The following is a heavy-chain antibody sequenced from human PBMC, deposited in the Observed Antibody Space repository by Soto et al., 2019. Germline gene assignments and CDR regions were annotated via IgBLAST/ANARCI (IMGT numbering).Heavy chain of an antibody. Sequence: PWGSLGLSCAASGVSVRTYTMSGFRQPAGKGLEWVSAVLQTVISTFYADSVKGRFTISRDNSKNTLYLQMNNLRAEDTAVYYCAKDFTPDGYWDFDYWGQGTPVTVSS. V-gene: IGHV3-23*01. J-gene: IGHJ4*02. CDR1: GVSVRTYT. CDR2: VLQTVIST. CDR3: AKDFTPDGYWDFDY. D-gene: IGHD4-17*01.